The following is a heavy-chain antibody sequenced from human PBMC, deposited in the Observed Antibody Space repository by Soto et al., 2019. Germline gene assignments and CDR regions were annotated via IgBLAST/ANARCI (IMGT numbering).Heavy chain of an antibody. J-gene: IGHJ3*02. D-gene: IGHD2-2*01. Sequence: ASVKVSCKASGYTFTSYGISWVRQAPGQGLEWMGWISAYNGNTNYAQKLQGRVTMTTDTSTRTAFMELRSLRSDDTAGYYCATPSYQRGWLDALDIWGQGTMVTVSS. CDR3: ATPSYQRGWLDALDI. CDR1: GYTFTSYG. V-gene: IGHV1-18*01. CDR2: ISAYNGNT.